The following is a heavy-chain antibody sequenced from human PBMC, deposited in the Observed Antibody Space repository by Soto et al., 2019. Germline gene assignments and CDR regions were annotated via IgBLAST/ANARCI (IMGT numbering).Heavy chain of an antibody. J-gene: IGHJ6*02. V-gene: IGHV1-69*04. CDR1: GGTFSSYT. D-gene: IGHD3-22*01. CDR3: ARDPYYYDSSGSLYYYGMDV. CDR2: IIPILGIA. Sequence: SVKVSCKASGGTFSSYTISWVRQAPGQGLEWMGRIIPILGIANYAQKFQGRVTITADKSTSTAYMELSSLRSEDTAVYYCARDPYYYDSSGSLYYYGMDVWGQGTTVTVSS.